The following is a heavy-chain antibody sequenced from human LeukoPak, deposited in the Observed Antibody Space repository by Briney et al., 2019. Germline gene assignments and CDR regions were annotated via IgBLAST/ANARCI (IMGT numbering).Heavy chain of an antibody. J-gene: IGHJ4*02. D-gene: IGHD4-17*01. V-gene: IGHV4-61*05. Sequence: SETLSFTCTVSGGSISSSSYYWGWIRQPPGKGLEWIGYIYYSGSTNYNPSLKSRVTISVDTSKNQFSLKLSSVTAADTAVYYCARHGDGDYYDYWGQGTLVTVSS. CDR2: IYYSGST. CDR1: GGSISSSSYY. CDR3: ARHGDGDYYDY.